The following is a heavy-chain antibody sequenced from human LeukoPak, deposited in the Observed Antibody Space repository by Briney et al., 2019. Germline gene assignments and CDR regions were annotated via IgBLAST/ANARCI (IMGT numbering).Heavy chain of an antibody. J-gene: IGHJ4*02. D-gene: IGHD3-10*01. V-gene: IGHV4-34*01. CDR2: INHSGST. CDR1: GGSFSGYY. CDR3: AREPYYYGSGSYSY. Sequence: SETLSLTCAVYGGSFSGYYWSWIRQPPGKGLEWIGEINHSGSTNYNPSLKSRVTISVDTSKDQFSLKLSSVTAADTAVYYCAREPYYYGSGSYSYWGQGTLVTVSS.